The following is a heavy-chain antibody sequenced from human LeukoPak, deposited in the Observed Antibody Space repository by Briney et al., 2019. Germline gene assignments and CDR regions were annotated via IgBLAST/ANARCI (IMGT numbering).Heavy chain of an antibody. CDR1: GGSISSYY. CDR3: ARPTTQNSGDV. D-gene: IGHD4-17*01. Sequence: PSETLSLTCTVSGGSISSYYWSWIRQPPGKGLEWIGEINHRGSTNYNPSLKSRVTISVDTSKNQFSLKLSSVTAADTAVYYCARPTTQNSGDVWGQGTTVTVSS. CDR2: INHRGST. J-gene: IGHJ6*02. V-gene: IGHV4-34*01.